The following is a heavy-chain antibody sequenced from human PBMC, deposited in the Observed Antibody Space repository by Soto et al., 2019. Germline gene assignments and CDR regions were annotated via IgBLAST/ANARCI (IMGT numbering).Heavy chain of an antibody. Sequence: EVQLLESGGGLVQPGGSLRLSCAASGFTFSSYAMRWVRQATGKGLEWVSVISGSGASTYYADSGRGRFTISRDNSKNTRYLQMNSLRAEDTAVYYCAKDRDGAAAGPTKFYGMDVWGQGTTVTVSS. CDR2: ISGSGAST. J-gene: IGHJ6*02. CDR3: AKDRDGAAAGPTKFYGMDV. CDR1: GFTFSSYA. D-gene: IGHD6-13*01. V-gene: IGHV3-23*01.